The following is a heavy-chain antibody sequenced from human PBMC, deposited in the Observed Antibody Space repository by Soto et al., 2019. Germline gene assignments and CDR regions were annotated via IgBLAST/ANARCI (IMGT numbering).Heavy chain of an antibody. D-gene: IGHD3-16*01. V-gene: IGHV3-23*01. CDR3: AKDLAGAGWVCDS. J-gene: IGHJ4*02. CDR2: ISGSGGRT. CDR1: GFIFSNYA. Sequence: EVQLLESGGGLVQPGGSLRLSCAASGFIFSNYAMSWVRQAPGKGLEWVSAISGSGGRTYYADSVKGRFTISRDNSKNTLYLQMNSLTAEDTAVYYCAKDLAGAGWVCDSWGQGTLVTVSS.